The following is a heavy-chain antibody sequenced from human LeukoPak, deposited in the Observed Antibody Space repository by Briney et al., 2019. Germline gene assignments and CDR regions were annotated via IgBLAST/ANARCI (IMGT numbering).Heavy chain of an antibody. J-gene: IGHJ4*02. D-gene: IGHD3-16*01. CDR3: ARGSYGHIDH. CDR1: GGSITRYY. CDR2: FYISENT. V-gene: IGHV4-4*07. Sequence: SETLSLTCTVSGGSITRYYWMWIRQPAGKGLEWIGRFYISENTKQYRPSLQTRVTVSPDTSKNQFSLKLNSLTAADTAVYYCARGSYGHIDHWGQGILVTVSS.